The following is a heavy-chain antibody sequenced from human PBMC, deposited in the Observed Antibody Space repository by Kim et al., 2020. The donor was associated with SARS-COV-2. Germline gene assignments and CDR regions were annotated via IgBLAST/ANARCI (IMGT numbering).Heavy chain of an antibody. CDR2: IYYSGST. CDR3: ARGSVSAVAVLFDY. V-gene: IGHV4-28*03. Sequence: SETLSLTCAVSGYSISSSNWWGWIRQPPGKGLEWIGYIYYSGSTYYNPSLKSRVTMSVDTSKNQFSLKLSSVTAVDTAVYYCARGSVSAVAVLFDYWGQGTLVTVSS. D-gene: IGHD6-19*01. CDR1: GYSISSSNW. J-gene: IGHJ4*02.